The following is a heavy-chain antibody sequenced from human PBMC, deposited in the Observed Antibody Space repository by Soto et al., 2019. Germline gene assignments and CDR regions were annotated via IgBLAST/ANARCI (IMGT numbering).Heavy chain of an antibody. Sequence: QMQLVQSGPEVKKPGTSVKVSCKASGFTFTSSAVQWVRQARGQRLEWIGWIVVGSGNTNYAQKFQERVTITRDMSTSTAYRELSSLRSEDTAVYYCAAETYCSSTSCSNRYYYYGMDVWGQGTTVTVSS. CDR2: IVVGSGNT. CDR1: GFTFTSSA. D-gene: IGHD2-2*01. CDR3: AAETYCSSTSCSNRYYYYGMDV. V-gene: IGHV1-58*01. J-gene: IGHJ6*02.